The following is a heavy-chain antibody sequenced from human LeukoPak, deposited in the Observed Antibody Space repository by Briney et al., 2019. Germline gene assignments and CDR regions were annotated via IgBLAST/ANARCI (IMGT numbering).Heavy chain of an antibody. V-gene: IGHV3-53*01. CDR1: GFTFSSYS. CDR3: ARGYYDSSGYYFPFDY. Sequence: PGGSLRLSCAASGFTFSSYSMSWVRQAPGKGLEWVSVIYSGGSTYYADSVKGRFTISRDNSKNTLYLQMNSLRAEDTAVYYCARGYYDSSGYYFPFDYWGQGTLVTVSS. CDR2: IYSGGST. J-gene: IGHJ4*02. D-gene: IGHD3-22*01.